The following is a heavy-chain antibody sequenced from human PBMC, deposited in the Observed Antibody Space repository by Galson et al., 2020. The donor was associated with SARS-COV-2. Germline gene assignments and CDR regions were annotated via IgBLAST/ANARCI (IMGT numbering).Heavy chain of an antibody. CDR3: ARQDCGGEWYLTIGDDAFDI. CDR1: GGSISSSGSY. J-gene: IGHJ3*02. D-gene: IGHD2-21*01. Sequence: SETLSLTCIVSGGSISSSGSYWGWIRQPPGKGLEWIGSIYYSVSTYYNPSLKSRLTISVDTSKNQFSLKLSSVTAADTAVYYCARQDCGGEWYLTIGDDAFDIWGQVTLVAVSS. CDR2: IYYSVST. V-gene: IGHV4-39*01.